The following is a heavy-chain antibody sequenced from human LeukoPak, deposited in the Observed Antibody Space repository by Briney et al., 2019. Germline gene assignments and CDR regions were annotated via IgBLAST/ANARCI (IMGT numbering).Heavy chain of an antibody. D-gene: IGHD6-13*01. Sequence: GASVKVSCKASGYTFTNYYMHWVRQAPGQGLEWMGIINPSGGSTSYAQKFQGRVTMTRDTSTSTVYMELSSLRSEDTAVYYCARDPIAAAGKGWFDPWGQGTLVTVSS. CDR1: GYTFTNYY. V-gene: IGHV1-46*01. CDR2: INPSGGST. CDR3: ARDPIAAAGKGWFDP. J-gene: IGHJ5*02.